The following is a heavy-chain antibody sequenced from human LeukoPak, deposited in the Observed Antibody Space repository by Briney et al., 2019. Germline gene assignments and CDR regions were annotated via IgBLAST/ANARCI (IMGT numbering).Heavy chain of an antibody. CDR2: IYAGGTT. D-gene: IGHD4-17*01. V-gene: IGHV3-66*01. CDR1: GFTFSTYS. J-gene: IGHJ4*02. Sequence: GGSLRLSCAASGFTFSTYSMNWVRQAPGKGLEWVSVIYAGGTTYYADSVKGRFTISRDISKNTLYLQMNNLRAEDTAVYFCARGMGYADYPFDYWGQGTLVTVSA. CDR3: ARGMGYADYPFDY.